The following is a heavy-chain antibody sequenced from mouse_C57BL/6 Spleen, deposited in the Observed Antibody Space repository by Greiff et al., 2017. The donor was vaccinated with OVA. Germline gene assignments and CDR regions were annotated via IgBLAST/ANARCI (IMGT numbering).Heavy chain of an antibody. Sequence: EVQLVESGGGLVQPGGSLKLSCAASGFTFSDYGMHWVRQAPEKGLEWVAYISSGSSTISSAYTVKGRCTSSRENAKNTLYLQMTSLRSEDTAMDYCARGTTGGYYDAMDYWGQGTAVTVSS. J-gene: IGHJ4*01. D-gene: IGHD2-12*01. CDR1: GFTFSDYG. CDR3: ARGTTGGYYDAMDY. CDR2: ISSGSSTI. V-gene: IGHV5-17*01.